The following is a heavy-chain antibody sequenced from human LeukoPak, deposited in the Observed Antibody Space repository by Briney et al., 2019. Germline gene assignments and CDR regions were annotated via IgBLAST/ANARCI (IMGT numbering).Heavy chain of an antibody. CDR3: AREGNDFWSGYYSLNWFDP. V-gene: IGHV4-34*01. D-gene: IGHD3-3*01. CDR1: GGSFSGYY. CDR2: INHSGST. Sequence: SETLSLTCAVYGGSFSGYYWSWIRQPPGKGLEWIGEINHSGSTNYNPSLKSRVTISVDTSKNQFSLKLSSVTAADTAVYYCAREGNDFWSGYYSLNWFDPWGQGTLVTVSS. J-gene: IGHJ5*02.